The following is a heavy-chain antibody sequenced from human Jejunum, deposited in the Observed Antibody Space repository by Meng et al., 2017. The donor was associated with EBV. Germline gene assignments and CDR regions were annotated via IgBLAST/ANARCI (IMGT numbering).Heavy chain of an antibody. CDR3: ARVRPGGGWFDP. Sequence: QVELVLSGSELKKPGASVKVSCKASGYTFTSSCINWVRQAPGQGLEWMGWINTNTGYPTYAQDFTGRFVFSLDTSVSTAYLQITSLSTEDNAVYYCARVRPGGGWFDPWGQGTLVTVSS. D-gene: IGHD2-8*02. J-gene: IGHJ5*02. CDR2: INTNTGYP. V-gene: IGHV7-4-1*02. CDR1: GYTFTSSC.